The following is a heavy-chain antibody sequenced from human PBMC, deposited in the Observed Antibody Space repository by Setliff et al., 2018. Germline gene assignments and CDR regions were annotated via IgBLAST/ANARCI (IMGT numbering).Heavy chain of an antibody. D-gene: IGHD2-2*01. Sequence: TSETLSLTCAVYGGSFSAYYWSWIRQTPGKGLEWSGESKHGGSTSYHPSLKIRLNMPVDTSKNQFSLKLTSVTAADTAVYYCARGRMRGSCGCPSCTYDPVDIWGQGTPVTVSS. J-gene: IGHJ3*02. CDR2: SKHGGST. V-gene: IGHV4-34*01. CDR1: GGSFSAYY. CDR3: ARGRMRGSCGCPSCTYDPVDI.